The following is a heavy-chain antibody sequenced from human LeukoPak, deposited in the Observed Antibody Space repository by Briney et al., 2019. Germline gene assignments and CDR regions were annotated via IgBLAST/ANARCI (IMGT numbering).Heavy chain of an antibody. Sequence: GGSLRLSCATSGFIFSGSDIHWVRQASGRGLEWVGRIRTKLRNYATAYAASVRGRFTISRDDSGDTAYLQMNSLKTEDTAVYYCTTYISGHYWGQGTLVTVSS. CDR2: IRTKLRNYAT. CDR3: TTYISGHY. V-gene: IGHV3-73*01. CDR1: GFIFSGSD. J-gene: IGHJ4*02. D-gene: IGHD1-20*01.